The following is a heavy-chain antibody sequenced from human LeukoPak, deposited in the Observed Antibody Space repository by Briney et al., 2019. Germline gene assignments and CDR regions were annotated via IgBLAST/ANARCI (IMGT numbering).Heavy chain of an antibody. CDR2: FSTSSGTI. Sequence: GGFQSLLQAACGFTLHLFNVHWVRQAPGKGLEWVSYFSTSSGTISYADSVKGRFTISRDDAKNSLYLQMNSLRDEDTAVYYCAKGKNFGFDYWGRRTLVTVSS. CDR1: GFTLHLFN. J-gene: IGHJ4*02. D-gene: IGHD3-10*01. V-gene: IGHV3-48*02. CDR3: AKGKNFGFDY.